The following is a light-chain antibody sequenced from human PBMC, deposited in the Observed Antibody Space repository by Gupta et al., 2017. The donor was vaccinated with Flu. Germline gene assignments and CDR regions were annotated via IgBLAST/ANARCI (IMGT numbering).Light chain of an antibody. CDR2: ETD. CDR3: GTWDNSLSAWV. V-gene: IGLV1-51*02. J-gene: IGLJ3*02. CDR1: ISNIESNY. Sequence: ISNIESNYVAWYQHLPVTAPKLIIYETDKQPSGIPDRFSGSKSGTSATLGITGVQTGDEADYYCGTWDNSLSAWVFGGGTKLTVL.